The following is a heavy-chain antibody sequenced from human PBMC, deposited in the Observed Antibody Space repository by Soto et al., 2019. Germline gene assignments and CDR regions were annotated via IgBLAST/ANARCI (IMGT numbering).Heavy chain of an antibody. J-gene: IGHJ3*02. V-gene: IGHV3-53*01. CDR2: IYRGGGT. Sequence: EVQLVESGGGLIQPGGPLRLICAASGLSVTANYMTWVRQAPGKGLEWLSIIYRGGGTYYADSLKGRAIISRDGSRNMVFLQMNSLTAEDAGVYYCARRDDSETFDIWRRGTVVNVSS. CDR1: GLSVTANY. D-gene: IGHD5-18*01. CDR3: ARRDDSETFDI.